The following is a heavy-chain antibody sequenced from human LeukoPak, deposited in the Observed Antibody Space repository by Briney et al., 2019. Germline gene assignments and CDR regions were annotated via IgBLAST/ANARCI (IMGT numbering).Heavy chain of an antibody. J-gene: IGHJ4*02. CDR3: ARAMDVTYYYGSGSPSGIDY. V-gene: IGHV4-61*01. CDR2: IYYSGST. D-gene: IGHD3-10*01. CDR1: GGSVSSGSYY. Sequence: SSETLSLTCTVSGGSVSSGSYYWSWIRQPPGKGLEWIGYIYYSGSTNYNPSLKSRVTISVDTSKNQFFLKLSSVTAADTAVYYCARAMDVTYYYGSGSPSGIDYWGQGTLVTVSS.